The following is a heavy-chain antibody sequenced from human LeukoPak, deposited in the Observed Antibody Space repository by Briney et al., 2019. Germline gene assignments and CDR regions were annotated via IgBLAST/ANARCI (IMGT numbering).Heavy chain of an antibody. CDR1: GYTFTSYY. CDR2: INPSGGST. V-gene: IGHV1-46*01. Sequence: GASVKVSCTASGYTFTSYYMHWVRQAPGQGLEWMEIINPSGGSTSYAQKFQGRVTMTRDTSTSTVYMELSSLRSEDTAVYYCATSDLTMVRGVSHLNYYYYGMDVWGQGTTVTVSS. J-gene: IGHJ6*02. D-gene: IGHD3-10*01. CDR3: ATSDLTMVRGVSHLNYYYYGMDV.